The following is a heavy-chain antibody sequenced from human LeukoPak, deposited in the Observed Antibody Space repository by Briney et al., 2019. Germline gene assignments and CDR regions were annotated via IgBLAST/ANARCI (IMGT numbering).Heavy chain of an antibody. Sequence: GGSLRLSCAASGFTFSSYAMSWVRQAPGTGLESVSAISGSGGSTYYADSVKGRFTIARDNSKTTLYLQMNSLRAEDTAVYYCAKGSSSYYFAFDIWGQETMVTVSS. CDR3: AKGSSSYYFAFDI. V-gene: IGHV3-23*01. D-gene: IGHD6-13*01. J-gene: IGHJ3*02. CDR2: ISGSGGST. CDR1: GFTFSSYA.